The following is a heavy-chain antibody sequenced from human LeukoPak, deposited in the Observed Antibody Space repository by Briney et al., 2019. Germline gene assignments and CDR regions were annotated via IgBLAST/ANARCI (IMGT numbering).Heavy chain of an antibody. CDR3: ARDRGGCTSTTCYLTFSFDD. J-gene: IGHJ4*02. Sequence: GGSLRLSCAASGFTFSSYAMSWVRQAPGKGLEWVSAISGSGGSTYYADSVKGRFTISRDNSKNTLYLQMNSLRAEDTAVYYCARDRGGCTSTTCYLTFSFDDWGQGTLVTVSS. CDR2: ISGSGGST. D-gene: IGHD2-2*01. CDR1: GFTFSSYA. V-gene: IGHV3-23*01.